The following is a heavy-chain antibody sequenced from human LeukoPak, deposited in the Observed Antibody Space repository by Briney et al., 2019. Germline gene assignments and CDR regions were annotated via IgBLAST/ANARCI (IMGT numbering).Heavy chain of an antibody. V-gene: IGHV1-8*02. CDR2: VNPNSGNT. Sequence: ASVKVSCKASGYTFGSDDINWVRQATGQGLEWMGWVNPNSGNTGYAQKFQGRVTMTRNTSISTAYMELSSLRSEDTAVYYCARGLARTSMVTRGGVRFDYWGQGTLVTVSS. CDR3: ARGLARTSMVTRGGVRFDY. D-gene: IGHD5-18*01. CDR1: GYTFGSDD. J-gene: IGHJ4*02.